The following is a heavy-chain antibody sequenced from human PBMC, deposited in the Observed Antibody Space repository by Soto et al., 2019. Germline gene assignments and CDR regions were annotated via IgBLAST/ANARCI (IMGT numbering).Heavy chain of an antibody. CDR1: GDSINSSNW. CDR2: IYHSGST. J-gene: IGHJ4*02. D-gene: IGHD3-22*01. CDR3: ARERLDSSGYYFSHFDY. Sequence: QVQLQESGPGLVRPSGTLSLTCAVSGDSINSSNWWSWVRQPPGKGLEWIGKIYHSGSTNYNPSLRSRVTISVDKSKTQFSLKLSSVTAADTAEYYCARERLDSSGYYFSHFDYWGQGTLVTVSS. V-gene: IGHV4-4*02.